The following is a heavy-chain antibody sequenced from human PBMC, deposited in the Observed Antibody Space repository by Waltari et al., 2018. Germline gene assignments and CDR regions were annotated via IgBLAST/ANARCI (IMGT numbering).Heavy chain of an antibody. CDR3: ARGGGGDWEWFDP. CDR1: GGSISGFY. Sequence: QVQLQESGPSLLKPSETLSLICTVSGGSISGFYWSWVRQPPGKGLDWIGYIYYTGSTNCNPSLKSRVTMSVDTSKNQFSLKRISVTAADTAFYYCARGGGGDWEWFDPWGQGTLVTVSS. D-gene: IGHD2-21*02. J-gene: IGHJ5*02. V-gene: IGHV4-59*01. CDR2: IYYTGST.